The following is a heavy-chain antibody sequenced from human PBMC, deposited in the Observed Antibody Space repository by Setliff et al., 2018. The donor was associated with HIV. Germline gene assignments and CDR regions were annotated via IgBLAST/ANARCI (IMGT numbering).Heavy chain of an antibody. CDR1: GGSIASSTHY. Sequence: SETLSLTCTVSGGSIASSTHYWAWIRQPPGKGLEWIGSVYYNGATDHNPSLKSRVTISVDTSKNQFSLKLSSVTAADTAVYYCARQEGYCSSTSCYEARFDPWGQGTLVTVSS. D-gene: IGHD2-2*01. CDR2: VYYNGAT. V-gene: IGHV4-39*01. J-gene: IGHJ5*02. CDR3: ARQEGYCSSTSCYEARFDP.